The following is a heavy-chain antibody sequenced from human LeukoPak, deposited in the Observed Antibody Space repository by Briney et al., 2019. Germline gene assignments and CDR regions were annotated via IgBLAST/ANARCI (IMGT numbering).Heavy chain of an antibody. Sequence: GGSLRLSCAASGFSFSTYAMHWVRQAPGKGLEWVAVIAYDGSDKYYADSVKGRFTISRDNSKNTLYLQMNSLRSDDMAVYYCARRRITGTTPDGSDIWGQGTMVTVSS. CDR3: ARRRITGTTPDGSDI. CDR2: IAYDGSDK. V-gene: IGHV3-30*04. D-gene: IGHD1-7*01. CDR1: GFSFSTYA. J-gene: IGHJ3*02.